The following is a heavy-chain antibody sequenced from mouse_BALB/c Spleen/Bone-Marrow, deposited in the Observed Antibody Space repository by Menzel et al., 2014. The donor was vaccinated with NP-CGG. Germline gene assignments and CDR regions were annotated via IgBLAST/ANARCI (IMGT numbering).Heavy chain of an antibody. D-gene: IGHD2-3*01. V-gene: IGHV1-54*01. CDR3: TRYGYDPLYAMDY. CDR2: INPGSGGT. J-gene: IGHJ4*01. Sequence: VKLMESGAELVRPGTSVKVSCKASGYAFTNYLIEWVKQRPGQGLEWIGVINPGSGGTNYNEKFKGKATLTADKSSSTAYMQLSSLTSDDSAVYYCTRYGYDPLYAMDYWGQGTSVTVSS. CDR1: GYAFTNYL.